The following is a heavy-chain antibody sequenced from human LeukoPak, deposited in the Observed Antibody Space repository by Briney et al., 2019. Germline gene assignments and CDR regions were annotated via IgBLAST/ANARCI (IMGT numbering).Heavy chain of an antibody. D-gene: IGHD1-7*01. J-gene: IGHJ5*02. Sequence: SVKVSCKVSGYTLTELSIHWVRQAPGKGLEWMGGFDPEDGETIYAQKFQGRVTMTEDTSTDTAYMELSSLRSEDTAVYYCATRYNWNYGWFDPWGQGTLVTVSS. V-gene: IGHV1-24*01. CDR1: GYTLTELS. CDR3: ATRYNWNYGWFDP. CDR2: FDPEDGET.